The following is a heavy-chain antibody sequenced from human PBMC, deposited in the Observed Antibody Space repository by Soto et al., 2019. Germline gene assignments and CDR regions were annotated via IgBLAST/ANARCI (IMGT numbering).Heavy chain of an antibody. V-gene: IGHV1-18*01. CDR3: AIDGSGRAIFDY. D-gene: IGHD6-19*01. Sequence: QVQLVQSGGEVKEPGASVRVSCRASGYTFTTYGISWVRQAPGQGLEWMGWTSAYSGNTNFAQKFQGRVTMTTDTSTSTAYMELRSMRSDDTAVYYCAIDGSGRAIFDYWGQGTLVTVSS. J-gene: IGHJ4*02. CDR2: TSAYSGNT. CDR1: GYTFTTYG.